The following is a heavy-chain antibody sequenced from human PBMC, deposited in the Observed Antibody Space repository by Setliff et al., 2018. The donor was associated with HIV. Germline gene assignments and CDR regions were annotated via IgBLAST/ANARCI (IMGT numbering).Heavy chain of an antibody. CDR3: AKDKGSSGWSA. V-gene: IGHV3-23*01. CDR2: ISDSGGGT. CDR1: GFTFSDYP. D-gene: IGHD6-19*01. J-gene: IGHJ5*02. Sequence: GSLRLSCAASGFTFSDYPMNWVRQAPGKGLEWVSAISDSGGGTYYADSVKGRFTVSRDNSKYTLYLQMNSLRVEDTAVYYCAKDKGSSGWSAWGQGTLVTVSS.